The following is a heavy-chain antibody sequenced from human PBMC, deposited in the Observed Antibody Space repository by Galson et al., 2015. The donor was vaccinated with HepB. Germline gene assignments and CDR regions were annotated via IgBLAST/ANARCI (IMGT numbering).Heavy chain of an antibody. J-gene: IGHJ4*02. V-gene: IGHV3-23*01. D-gene: IGHD1-26*01. CDR3: AKVLLVGSTTKEFDY. Sequence: SLRLSCAASGFTFRSYAMSWVRQAPGKGLEWVSAISGSGGSTYYADSVKGRFTISRDDSKNTLYLQMNSLRAEDTAVYYCAKVLLVGSTTKEFDYWGQGTLVTVSS. CDR2: ISGSGGST. CDR1: GFTFRSYA.